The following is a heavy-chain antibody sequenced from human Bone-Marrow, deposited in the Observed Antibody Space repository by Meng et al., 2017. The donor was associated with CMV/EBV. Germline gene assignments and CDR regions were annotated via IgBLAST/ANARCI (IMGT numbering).Heavy chain of an antibody. J-gene: IGHJ6*02. CDR2: IYYSGST. CDR1: GDSVSSTSHY. Sequence: SATLSLTCTVSGDSVSSTSHYWTWIRQPPGKGLEWIGYIYYSGSTNYNPSLKSRVTISVDMSRNQFSLKLSSVTAADTAVYYCARDSGCGGDCTTAVYGMDVWGQGTTVTVSS. D-gene: IGHD2-21*01. V-gene: IGHV4-61*01. CDR3: ARDSGCGGDCTTAVYGMDV.